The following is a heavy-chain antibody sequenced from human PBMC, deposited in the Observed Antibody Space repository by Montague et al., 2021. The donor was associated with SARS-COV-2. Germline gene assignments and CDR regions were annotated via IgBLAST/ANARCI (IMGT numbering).Heavy chain of an antibody. Sequence: SETLSLTCTVSGGSVSSSSYYWGWIRQPPGKGLEWVGSFFYSGSTYYNPSLKSRVTISVDTSKNQFSLNLSSVTAADTAVYYCARPQQQLAFDYWGQGTLVTVSS. CDR2: FFYSGST. D-gene: IGHD6-13*01. CDR1: GGSVSSSSYY. V-gene: IGHV4-39*01. CDR3: ARPQQQLAFDY. J-gene: IGHJ4*02.